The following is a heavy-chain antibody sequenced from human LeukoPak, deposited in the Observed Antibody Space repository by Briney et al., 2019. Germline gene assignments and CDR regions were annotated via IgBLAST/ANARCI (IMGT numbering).Heavy chain of an antibody. CDR3: ARDKPLYCSGGSCYFYGMDV. Sequence: GGSLRLSCAASGFTLSSYEMNWVRQAPGKGLEWVSYISSSGSTIYYADSVKGRFTISRDNAKNSLYLQMNSLRAEDTAVYYCARDKPLYCSGGSCYFYGMDVWGQGTTVTVSS. CDR2: ISSSGSTI. D-gene: IGHD2-15*01. J-gene: IGHJ6*02. V-gene: IGHV3-48*03. CDR1: GFTLSSYE.